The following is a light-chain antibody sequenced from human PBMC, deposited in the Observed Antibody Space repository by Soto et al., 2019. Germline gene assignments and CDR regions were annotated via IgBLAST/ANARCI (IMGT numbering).Light chain of an antibody. V-gene: IGKV3-15*01. CDR1: QSVSSN. J-gene: IGKJ1*01. CDR3: QQYNNWPWT. Sequence: EIVTTQSPATLSVSPGERVTLSCRASQSVSSNLAWYQHKLGQAPRLLIYGASTRATGIPARFSGSGSGTEFTLTISSLQSEDLAVYYCQQYNNWPWTFGQGTKVDI. CDR2: GAS.